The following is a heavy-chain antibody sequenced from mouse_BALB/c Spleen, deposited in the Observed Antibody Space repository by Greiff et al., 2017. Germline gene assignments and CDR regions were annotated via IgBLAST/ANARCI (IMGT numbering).Heavy chain of an antibody. CDR1: GFTFSSYA. CDR2: ISSGGSYT. Sequence: DVMLVESGGGLVKPGGSLKLSCAASGFTFSSYAMSWVRQSPEKRLEWVAEISSGGSYTYYPDTVTGRFTISRDNAKNTLYLEMSSLRSEDTAMYYCAREDYGTWFAYWGQGTLVTVSA. J-gene: IGHJ3*01. V-gene: IGHV5-9-4*01. D-gene: IGHD1-1*01. CDR3: AREDYGTWFAY.